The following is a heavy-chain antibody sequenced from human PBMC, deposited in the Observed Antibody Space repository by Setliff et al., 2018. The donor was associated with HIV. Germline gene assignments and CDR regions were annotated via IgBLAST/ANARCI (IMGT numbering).Heavy chain of an antibody. V-gene: IGHV1-2*02. D-gene: IGHD3-22*01. Sequence: ASVKVSCKASGYTFTGWYIHWVRQAPGQGLEWMGWINPNSSDTNYAQKFQGRVTMTRDTSISTAYMVLSRLRSDDTAVYYCARSDHSSGYYYNFDYWGQGTLVTVSS. J-gene: IGHJ4*02. CDR2: INPNSSDT. CDR3: ARSDHSSGYYYNFDY. CDR1: GYTFTGWY.